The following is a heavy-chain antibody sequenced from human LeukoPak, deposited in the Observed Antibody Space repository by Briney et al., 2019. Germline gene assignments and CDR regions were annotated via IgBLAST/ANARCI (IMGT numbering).Heavy chain of an antibody. Sequence: SETLSLTCTVSGGSISSSSYYWGWIRQPPGKGLEWIGYIYYSGSTNYNPSLKSRVTISVDTSKNQFSLKLSSVTAADTAVYYCARQPKEIDAFDIWGQGTMVTVSS. J-gene: IGHJ3*02. CDR3: ARQPKEIDAFDI. CDR1: GGSISSSSYY. CDR2: IYYSGST. V-gene: IGHV4-61*05.